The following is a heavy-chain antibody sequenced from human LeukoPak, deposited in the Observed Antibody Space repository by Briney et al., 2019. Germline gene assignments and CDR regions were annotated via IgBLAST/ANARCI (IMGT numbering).Heavy chain of an antibody. CDR3: ARTPDGDKFDY. CDR2: INAGNGNT. V-gene: IGHV1-3*01. Sequence: GASVKVSCKASGYIFTSYAMHWVRQAPGQRLEWMGWINAGNGNTKYSQRFQGRVTITRDTSASTAYMELSSLRSEDTAVYYCARTPDGDKFDYWGQGTLVTVSS. CDR1: GYIFTSYA. D-gene: IGHD4-17*01. J-gene: IGHJ4*02.